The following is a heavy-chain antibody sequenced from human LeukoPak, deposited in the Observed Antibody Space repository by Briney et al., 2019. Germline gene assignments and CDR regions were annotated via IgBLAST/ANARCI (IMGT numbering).Heavy chain of an antibody. CDR2: INPNSGGT. CDR1: GYTFTGYY. D-gene: IGHD6-13*01. J-gene: IGHJ5*02. CDR3: ATGGQQLVQRWFDP. V-gene: IGHV1-2*02. Sequence: ASVKVSCKASGYTFTGYYMHWVRQAPGQGLEWMGWINPNSGGTNYAQKFQGRVTMTEDTSTDTAYMELSSLRSEDTAVYYCATGGQQLVQRWFDPWGQGTLVTVSS.